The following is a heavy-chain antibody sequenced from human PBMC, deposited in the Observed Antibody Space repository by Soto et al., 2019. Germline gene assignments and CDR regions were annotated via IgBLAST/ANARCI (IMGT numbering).Heavy chain of an antibody. D-gene: IGHD3-22*01. CDR2: IYPGDSYT. CDR3: ARNYYDSSGYYQPVFDY. J-gene: IGHJ4*02. Sequence: KDLKWMGIIYPGDSYTRYSPSFQGHVTISADTSIITAYLQWSSLKASDSAMYYCARNYYDSSGYYQPVFDYWGQGTLVTDSS. V-gene: IGHV5-51*01.